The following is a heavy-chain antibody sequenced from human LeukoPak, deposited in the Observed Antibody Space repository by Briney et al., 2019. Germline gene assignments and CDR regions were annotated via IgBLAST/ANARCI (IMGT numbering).Heavy chain of an antibody. CDR3: ARGDTVATGLYDY. Sequence: SETLSLTCKVSGGSISGYYWAWIRQPAGKGLEWIGRIYPSGSTNYNPSLKSRVSMSIDTSKNQFSLNLSSVTAADTAVCYCARGDTVATGLYDYWGQGTLVTVSS. V-gene: IGHV4-4*07. D-gene: IGHD5-12*01. J-gene: IGHJ4*02. CDR2: IYPSGST. CDR1: GGSISGYY.